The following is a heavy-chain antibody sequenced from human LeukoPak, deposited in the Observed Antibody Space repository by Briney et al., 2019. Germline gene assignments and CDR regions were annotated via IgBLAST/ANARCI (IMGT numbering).Heavy chain of an antibody. J-gene: IGHJ5*02. D-gene: IGHD6-13*01. CDR3: VRRGIAATRNWFDP. CDR2: IYPGDSDT. V-gene: IGHV5-51*01. Sequence: AESLKISCNGSGYFFTSYWIGWVRQLPGKVLEWMGIIYPGDSDTRYSPSFQGQVTISADKSISTAYLQWSSLKASDTAMYYCVRRGIAATRNWFDPWGQGTLVTVSS. CDR1: GYFFTSYW.